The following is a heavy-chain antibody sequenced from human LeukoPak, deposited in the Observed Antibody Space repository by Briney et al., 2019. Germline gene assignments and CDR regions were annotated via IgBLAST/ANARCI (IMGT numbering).Heavy chain of an antibody. D-gene: IGHD5-12*01. Sequence: ASVKVSCKASGYTFTSYAMHWVRQAPGQGLEWMGIINPSGGSTSYAQKFQGRVTMTRDTSTSTVYMELSSLRSEDTAVYYCARGPPVYSGYEPDDYWGQGTLVTVSS. CDR3: ARGPPVYSGYEPDDY. CDR2: INPSGGST. CDR1: GYTFTSYA. V-gene: IGHV1-46*01. J-gene: IGHJ4*02.